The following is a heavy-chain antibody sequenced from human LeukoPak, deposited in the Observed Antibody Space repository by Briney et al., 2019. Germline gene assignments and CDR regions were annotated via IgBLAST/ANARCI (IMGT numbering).Heavy chain of an antibody. Sequence: PGGSLRLSCAASGFTVSSNYMSWVRQAPGKGLEWVSVIYSGGSTNYADSVKGRFTISRDNSKNTLYLQMNSLRAEDTAVYYCASGPYSSSPLEYWGQGTLVTVSS. D-gene: IGHD6-6*01. CDR1: GFTVSSNY. CDR2: IYSGGST. V-gene: IGHV3-53*01. J-gene: IGHJ4*02. CDR3: ASGPYSSSPLEY.